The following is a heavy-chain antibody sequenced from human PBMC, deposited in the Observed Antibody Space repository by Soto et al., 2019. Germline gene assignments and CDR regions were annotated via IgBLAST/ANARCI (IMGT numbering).Heavy chain of an antibody. J-gene: IGHJ4*02. CDR1: GYTFTSYD. CDR3: ARGYDYGDH. V-gene: IGHV1-8*01. D-gene: IGHD2-2*01. CDR2: MNPNRGNT. Sequence: ASVKVSCKASGYTFTSYDINWVRQATGQGLEWMGWMNPNRGNTGYAQKYQGRDTMNRNTSISTAYMELSSLRSEDTAVYYCARGYDYGDHWGQGTLVTVSS.